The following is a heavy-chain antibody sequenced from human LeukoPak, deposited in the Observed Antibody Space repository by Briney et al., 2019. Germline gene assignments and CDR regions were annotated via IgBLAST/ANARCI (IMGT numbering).Heavy chain of an antibody. D-gene: IGHD3-22*01. CDR2: IYGADST. J-gene: IGHJ4*02. CDR1: GFTVSSNY. CDR3: ATPRSGYYYYFDY. Sequence: GGSLRPSCAASGFTVSSNYMSWVRQARGKGLEWVSVIYGADSTYYADSVKGRFTISRDNSKNTLYLQMNSLRAEDTAVYYCATPRSGYYYYFDYWGQGTLVTVSS. V-gene: IGHV3-66*01.